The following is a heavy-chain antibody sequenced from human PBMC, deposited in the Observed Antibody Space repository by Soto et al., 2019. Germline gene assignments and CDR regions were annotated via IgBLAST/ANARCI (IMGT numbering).Heavy chain of an antibody. CDR3: ARDQYDILTGYYYYYGMDV. D-gene: IGHD3-9*01. V-gene: IGHV3-30-3*01. CDR1: GFTFSSYA. Sequence: QVQLVESGGGVVQPGRSLRLSCAASGFTFSSYAMHWVRQAPGKGLEWVAVISYDGSNKYYADSVKGRFTISRDNSKNTLYLQMNSLRAEDTAVYYCARDQYDILTGYYYYYGMDVWGQGTTVTVSS. J-gene: IGHJ6*02. CDR2: ISYDGSNK.